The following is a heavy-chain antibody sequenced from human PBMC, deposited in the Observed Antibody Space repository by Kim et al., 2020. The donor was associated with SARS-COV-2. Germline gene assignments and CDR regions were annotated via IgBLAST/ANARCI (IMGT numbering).Heavy chain of an antibody. Sequence: SETLSLTCTVSGGSISSGSYYWSWIRQPAGKGLEWIGRIYTSGSTNYNPSLKSRFTISVDTSKNQFSLKLSSVTAADTAVYYCAGLMYSGSYCYFDYWGQGTLVTVSS. CDR3: AGLMYSGSYCYFDY. CDR2: IYTSGST. J-gene: IGHJ4*02. D-gene: IGHD1-26*01. CDR1: GGSISSGSYY. V-gene: IGHV4-61*02.